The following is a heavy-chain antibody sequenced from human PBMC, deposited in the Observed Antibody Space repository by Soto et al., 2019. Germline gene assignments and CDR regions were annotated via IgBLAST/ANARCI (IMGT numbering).Heavy chain of an antibody. D-gene: IGHD3-22*01. CDR2: IHSDGITT. V-gene: IGHV3-74*01. CDR1: GITFSNYW. J-gene: IGHJ4*02. CDR3: TLHKFDSSGYVSDY. Sequence: PGGSLRLSCAASGITFSNYWMEWVRQAPGKGLVWVSRIHSDGITTYYGDSVKGRFTISRDNAKSTVYLQMISLGAEDTATYHCTLHKFDSSGYVSDYWGQGTLVTVSS.